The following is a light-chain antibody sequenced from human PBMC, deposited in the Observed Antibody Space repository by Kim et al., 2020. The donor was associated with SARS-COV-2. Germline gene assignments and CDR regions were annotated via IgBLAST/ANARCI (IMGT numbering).Light chain of an antibody. J-gene: IGKJ1*01. CDR3: QQRSDRPPT. Sequence: LSPGERGTLSCRASQSVGSYLAWYQQKPGQAPRLLIYDASNRATGIPARFSGSGSGTDFTLTISSIEPEDSAVYYCQQRSDRPPTFGQGTKVDIK. CDR2: DAS. V-gene: IGKV3-11*01. CDR1: QSVGSY.